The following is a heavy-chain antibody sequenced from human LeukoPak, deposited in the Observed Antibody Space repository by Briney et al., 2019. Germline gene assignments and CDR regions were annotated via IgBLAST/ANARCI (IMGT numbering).Heavy chain of an antibody. J-gene: IGHJ4*02. CDR2: TFSSGDT. CDR1: GYPITSLY. CDR3: ARTARVFDY. Sequence: SETLSLTCTVSGYPITSLYLSWIRQPPGKGLEVIGYTFSSGDTNYNPSLRGRVSISLDTSNNQVSLKINSVTAADTAVYYCARTARVFDYWGQGILVTVSS. V-gene: IGHV4-4*08.